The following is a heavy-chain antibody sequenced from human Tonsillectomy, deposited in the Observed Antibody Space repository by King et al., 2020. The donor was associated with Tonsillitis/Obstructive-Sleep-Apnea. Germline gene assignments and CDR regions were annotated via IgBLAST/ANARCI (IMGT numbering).Heavy chain of an antibody. D-gene: IGHD2-2*01. CDR1: GYSFASYW. CDR3: ARQLLQYQPFDY. J-gene: IGHJ4*02. V-gene: IGHV5-51*01. Sequence: QLVQSGAEVKKTGESLKMSRKGSGYSFASYWIGWVRQMPGKGLEWMGIIYPGDSNPIYSPSFQGQVTISADKSTNTAYLQWSSLKASDTAMYYCARQLLQYQPFDYWGQGTLVTVSS. CDR2: IYPGDSNP.